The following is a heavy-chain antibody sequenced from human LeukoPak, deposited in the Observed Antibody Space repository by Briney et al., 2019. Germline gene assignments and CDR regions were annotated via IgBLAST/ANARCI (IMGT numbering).Heavy chain of an antibody. J-gene: IGHJ4*02. V-gene: IGHV3-23*01. CDR2: ISGSGGST. CDR3: AKGDYYDSSGLAEAGVGFDY. CDR1: GFTFSSYA. D-gene: IGHD3-22*01. Sequence: GGSLRLSCAASGFTFSSYAMSWVRQAPGKGLEWVSAISGSGGSTYYADSVKGRFTISRDNSKNTLYLQMNSLRAEDTAVYYCAKGDYYDSSGLAEAGVGFDYWGQGTLSPSPQ.